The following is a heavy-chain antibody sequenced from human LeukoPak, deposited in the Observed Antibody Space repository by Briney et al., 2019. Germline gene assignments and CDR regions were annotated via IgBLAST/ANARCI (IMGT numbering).Heavy chain of an antibody. CDR3: ARYVVVVAVGGEHDAFDI. CDR1: GYTFTGYY. Sequence: GASVKVSCKASGYTFTGYYMHWVRQAPGQGLEWMGWINPNSGGTNYAQKFQGRVTMTRDTSISTAYMELSRLRSDDTAVYYCARYVVVVAVGGEHDAFDIWGQGTMVTVSS. V-gene: IGHV1-2*02. CDR2: INPNSGGT. D-gene: IGHD2-15*01. J-gene: IGHJ3*02.